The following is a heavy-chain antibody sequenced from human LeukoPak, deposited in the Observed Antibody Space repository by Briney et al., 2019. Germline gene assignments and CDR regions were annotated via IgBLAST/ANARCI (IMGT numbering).Heavy chain of an antibody. Sequence: SQTLSLTCTVSGGSIRSGAYYWSWIRQHPGKGLEWIGYIYDSGSTNYNPSLKSRVTISVDTSKNHFSLKLSSVTAADTAVYYCASGMYFFGYWGQGTLVTVSS. D-gene: IGHD1-26*01. J-gene: IGHJ4*02. CDR1: GGSIRSGAYY. CDR2: IYDSGST. CDR3: ASGMYFFGY. V-gene: IGHV4-31*03.